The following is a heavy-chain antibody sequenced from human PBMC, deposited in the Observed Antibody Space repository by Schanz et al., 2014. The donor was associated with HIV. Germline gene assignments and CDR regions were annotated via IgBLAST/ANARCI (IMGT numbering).Heavy chain of an antibody. CDR3: AKDRNYYESKYRGKGNYYYYYGMDV. D-gene: IGHD3-22*01. CDR1: GFSFDNYG. V-gene: IGHV3-30*18. J-gene: IGHJ6*02. Sequence: VQLLESGGGLEQPGGSLRLSCAASGFSFDNYGMHWVRQAPGKGLEWVAVMSYDGTKKHYADSVKGRFTISRDNSKNSLSLLIKSLRADDAAVYYCAKDRNYYESKYRGKGNYYYYYGMDVWGQGTTVTVSS. CDR2: MSYDGTKK.